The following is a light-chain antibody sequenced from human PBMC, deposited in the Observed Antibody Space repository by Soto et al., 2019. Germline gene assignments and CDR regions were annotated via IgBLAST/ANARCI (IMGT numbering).Light chain of an antibody. Sequence: EIVMTQSPCTLSLSPGERATLSCRASQSVSSRLAWYQQKPGQAPRLLISGASTRATGIPDRFSGSGSGTDFTLTISRLEPEDFAVYYCQQYGSSLITFGQGTRLEIK. V-gene: IGKV3-20*01. CDR1: QSVSSR. J-gene: IGKJ5*01. CDR2: GAS. CDR3: QQYGSSLIT.